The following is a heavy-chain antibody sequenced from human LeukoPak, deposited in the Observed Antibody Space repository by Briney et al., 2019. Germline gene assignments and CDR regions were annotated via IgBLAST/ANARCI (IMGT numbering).Heavy chain of an antibody. J-gene: IGHJ6*03. CDR1: GGSIRGYY. Sequence: SETLSLTCNVSGGSIRGYYWSWIRQPPGNGLEWIGYIYSSGSTNYNPSLKSRVTMSVDTSKNQFSLKVSSVTAADTAVYYCARVFDSGSQAYFYYMDVWGKGTTVTISS. CDR3: ARVFDSGSQAYFYYMDV. D-gene: IGHD3-10*01. V-gene: IGHV4-59*01. CDR2: IYSSGST.